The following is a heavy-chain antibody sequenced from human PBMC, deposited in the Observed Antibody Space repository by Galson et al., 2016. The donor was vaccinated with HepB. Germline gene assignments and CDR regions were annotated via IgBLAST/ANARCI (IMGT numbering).Heavy chain of an antibody. CDR3: AKDGLATTGPGPQVWEYFDY. CDR1: GFTFRSYA. Sequence: SLRLSCAVSGFTFRSYAMHWVREAPGKGLEWVAVISNDGTNKYYVDAVKGRFTISRDNSKNMLYLQMNSLRAEDTAVYYCAKDGLATTGPGPQVWEYFDYWGQGTLVTVSS. V-gene: IGHV3-30*18. J-gene: IGHJ4*02. D-gene: IGHD6-13*01. CDR2: ISNDGTNK.